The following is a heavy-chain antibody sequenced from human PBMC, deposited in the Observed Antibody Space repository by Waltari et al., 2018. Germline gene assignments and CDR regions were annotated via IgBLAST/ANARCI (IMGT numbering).Heavy chain of an antibody. CDR3: ARERYSSSAWYYYGMDV. CDR1: GFTVSSNY. CDR2: IYSGGST. D-gene: IGHD6-13*01. Sequence: EVQLVESGGGLIQPGGSLRLSCAASGFTVSSNYMSWVRQAPGKGLEWVSVIYSGGSTYYADSVKGRFTISRDNSKNTLYLQMNSLRAEDTAVYYCARERYSSSAWYYYGMDVWGQGTTVTVSS. J-gene: IGHJ6*02. V-gene: IGHV3-53*01.